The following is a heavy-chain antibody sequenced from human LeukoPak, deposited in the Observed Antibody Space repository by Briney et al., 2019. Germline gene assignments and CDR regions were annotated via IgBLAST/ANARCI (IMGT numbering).Heavy chain of an antibody. CDR2: IYPGDSDT. D-gene: IGHD2-15*01. CDR3: ARQEYCSGGSCYLDY. CDR1: GYSFTSYW. V-gene: IGHV5-51*01. Sequence: GESLRISCKGSGYSFTSYWIGWVRQMPGKGLEWMGIIYPGDSDTRYSPSFQGQVTISADKSISTAYLQWSSLKASDTAMYYCARQEYCSGGSCYLDYWGQGTLVTASS. J-gene: IGHJ4*02.